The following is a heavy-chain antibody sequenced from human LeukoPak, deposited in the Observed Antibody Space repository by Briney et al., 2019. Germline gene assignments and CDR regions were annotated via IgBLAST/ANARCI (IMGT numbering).Heavy chain of an antibody. CDR1: GFAFSSYG. CDR2: ISGSGGST. CDR3: AKDRGIISDY. V-gene: IGHV3-23*01. Sequence: GGSLRLSCAASGFAFSSYGMSWVRQAPGKGLEWVSAISGSGGSTYYADSVKGRFTISRDNSKNTLYLRMNSLRAEDTAVYYCAKDRGIISDYWGQGTLVTVSS. J-gene: IGHJ4*02. D-gene: IGHD3-10*01.